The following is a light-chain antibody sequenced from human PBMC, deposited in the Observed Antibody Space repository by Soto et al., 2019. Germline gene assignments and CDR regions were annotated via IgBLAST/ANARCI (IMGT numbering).Light chain of an antibody. CDR3: QSYDSSLSGYV. CDR1: SSNLGAPYD. J-gene: IGLJ1*01. V-gene: IGLV1-40*01. CDR2: GNN. Sequence: QSVLTQPPSVSGAPGQTVTISCSGSSSNLGAPYDVNWFRQLPGTVPRLLIYGNNNRPSGVPDRFSGSKSGTSASLAITGLQAEDEADYYCQSYDSSLSGYVFGTGTKLTVL.